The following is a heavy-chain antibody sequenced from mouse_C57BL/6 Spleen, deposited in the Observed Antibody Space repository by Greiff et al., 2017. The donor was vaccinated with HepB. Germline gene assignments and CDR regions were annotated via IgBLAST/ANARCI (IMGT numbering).Heavy chain of an antibody. CDR2: IHPNSGST. Sequence: QVQLQHPGAELVKPGASVKLSCKASGYTFTSYWMHWVKQRPGQGLEWIGMIHPNSGSTNYNEKFKSKATLTVDKSSSTAYMQLSSLTSEDSAVYYCARSPLSSSSFDYWGQGTTLTVSS. CDR1: GYTFTSYW. V-gene: IGHV1-64*01. J-gene: IGHJ2*01. CDR3: ARSPLSSSSFDY. D-gene: IGHD1-1*01.